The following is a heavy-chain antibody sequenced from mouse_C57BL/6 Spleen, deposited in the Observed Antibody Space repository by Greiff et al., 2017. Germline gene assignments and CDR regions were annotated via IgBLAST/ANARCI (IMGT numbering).Heavy chain of an antibody. D-gene: IGHD1-1*01. CDR1: GYSITSGYY. CDR2: ISYDGSN. J-gene: IGHJ2*01. Sequence: VQLQQSGPGLVKPSQSLSLTCPVTGYSITSGYYWNWIRQFPGNKLEWMGYISYDGSNNYNPTLKNRISITRDTSKNQFFLKLNSVTTEDTATYYCARGGLLLLDYWGKGTTLTVSS. CDR3: ARGGLLLLDY. V-gene: IGHV3-6*01.